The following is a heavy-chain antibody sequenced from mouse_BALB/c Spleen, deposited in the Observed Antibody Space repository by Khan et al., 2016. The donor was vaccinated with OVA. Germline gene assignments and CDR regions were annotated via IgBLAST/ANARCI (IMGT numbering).Heavy chain of an antibody. CDR3: ARNYDYDEGLAY. D-gene: IGHD2-4*01. CDR1: GFSLTTYG. Sequence: QVQLKQSGPGLVQPSQSLSITCTVSGFSLTTYGVHWVCQSPGKGLEWLGVIWSGGSTDYNAAFISRLSISKDSSKSQVFFKMNSLQVNDTAIYYCARNYDYDEGLAYWGQGTLVTVSA. V-gene: IGHV2-2*02. J-gene: IGHJ3*01. CDR2: IWSGGST.